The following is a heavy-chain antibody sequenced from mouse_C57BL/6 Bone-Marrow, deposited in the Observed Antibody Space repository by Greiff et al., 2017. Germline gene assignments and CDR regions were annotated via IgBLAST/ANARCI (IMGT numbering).Heavy chain of an antibody. CDR2: IYPGDGDT. D-gene: IGHD2-4*01. CDR3: ARLHYDILSDGMDY. CDR1: GYAFSSYW. V-gene: IGHV1-80*01. J-gene: IGHJ4*01. Sequence: VQLQQSGAELVKPGASVKISCKASGYAFSSYWMNWVKQRPGQGLEWIGQIYPGDGDTNYNGKFKGKDTLTADKSSSTAYLQLSSLTSEDSAVYFCARLHYDILSDGMDYWGQGTSVTVSS.